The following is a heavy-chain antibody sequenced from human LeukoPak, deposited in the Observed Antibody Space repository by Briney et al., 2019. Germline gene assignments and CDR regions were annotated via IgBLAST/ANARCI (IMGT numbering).Heavy chain of an antibody. D-gene: IGHD3-10*01. J-gene: IGHJ5*02. CDR2: IIPIFGTA. Sequence: ASVKVSCKASGGTFSSYAISWVRQAPGQGLEWMGGIIPIFGTANYAQKFQGRVTITTDESTSTAYMELSSLRSEDTAVYYCARDRGPWTMVRGASNWFDPWGQGTLVTVSS. V-gene: IGHV1-69*05. CDR3: ARDRGPWTMVRGASNWFDP. CDR1: GGTFSSYA.